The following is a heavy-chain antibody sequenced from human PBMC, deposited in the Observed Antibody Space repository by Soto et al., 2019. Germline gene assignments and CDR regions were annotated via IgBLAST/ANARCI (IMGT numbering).Heavy chain of an antibody. CDR3: ARPYSYDSSGSLGY. D-gene: IGHD3-22*01. Sequence: QVQLVQSGAEVKKPGSSVKVSCKASGGTFSSYAISWVRQAPGQGLEWMGGIIPIFGTANYAQKFQGRVTITADESTGTAYLELSRLRSEDTAVYYCARPYSYDSSGSLGYWGQGTLVTVSS. CDR1: GGTFSSYA. J-gene: IGHJ4*02. V-gene: IGHV1-69*12. CDR2: IIPIFGTA.